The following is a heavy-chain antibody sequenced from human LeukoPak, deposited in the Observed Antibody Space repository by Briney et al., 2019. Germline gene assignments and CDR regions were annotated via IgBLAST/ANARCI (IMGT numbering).Heavy chain of an antibody. CDR3: AKGGASVTRYVDY. V-gene: IGHV3-7*01. J-gene: IGHJ4*02. Sequence: GGSLRLSCAASGFTFSSYWMSWVRQAPGKGLEWVANIKQDGSEKYYVDSVKGRFTISRDNAKNSLYLQMNSLRPEDTAVYYCAKGGASVTRYVDYWGQGTLVTVSS. CDR2: IKQDGSEK. CDR1: GFTFSSYW. D-gene: IGHD4-17*01.